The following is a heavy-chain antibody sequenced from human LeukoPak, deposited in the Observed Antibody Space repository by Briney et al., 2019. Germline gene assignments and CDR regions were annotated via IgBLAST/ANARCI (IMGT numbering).Heavy chain of an antibody. CDR2: IYYSGST. CDR3: ARLLTGSFYGMDV. CDR1: GGSISSYF. J-gene: IGHJ6*02. Sequence: SETLSLTCTVSGGSISSYFWSWIRQPPGKGLGWIGYIYYSGSTNYNPSLKSRVTISVDTSKNQFSVKLSSVTAADTAVYYCARLLTGSFYGMDVWGQGTTVTVSS. D-gene: IGHD2-15*01. V-gene: IGHV4-59*01.